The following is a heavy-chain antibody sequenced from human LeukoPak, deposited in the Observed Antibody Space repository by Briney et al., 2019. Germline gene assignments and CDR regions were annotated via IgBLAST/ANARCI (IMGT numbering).Heavy chain of an antibody. D-gene: IGHD1-26*01. CDR2: INPNSSGT. CDR3: ARAGVGATDY. CDR1: GYTFTGYY. J-gene: IGHJ4*02. Sequence: ASVNVSCKASGYTFTGYYMHGVGQAPGQGREGMGWINPNSSGTNDAQKFQVRVTMTKDTSISTAYMELSRLRADDTAVYYCARAGVGATDYWGQGTLVTVSS. V-gene: IGHV1-2*02.